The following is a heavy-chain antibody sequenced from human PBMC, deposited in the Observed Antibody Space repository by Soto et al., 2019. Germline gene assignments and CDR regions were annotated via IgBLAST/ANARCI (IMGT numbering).Heavy chain of an antibody. J-gene: IGHJ4*02. CDR1: GDSISTADYY. CDR2: IYYSGNT. CDR3: ARGIYSTSSFFDS. D-gene: IGHD6-6*01. Sequence: PSETLSLTCTVFGDSISTADYYWNWIRQPPGKGLEWIGYIYYSGNTYYIPSLKSRVTISVDTSKNQISLKLNSVTAADTAVYYCARGIYSTSSFFDSWGQGTLVTVSS. V-gene: IGHV4-30-4*01.